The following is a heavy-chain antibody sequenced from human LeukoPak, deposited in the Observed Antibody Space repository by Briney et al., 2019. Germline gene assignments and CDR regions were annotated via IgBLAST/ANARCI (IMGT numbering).Heavy chain of an antibody. D-gene: IGHD2-15*01. Sequence: SVKVSCKASGGTFSSYAISWVRQAPGQGLEWMGGIIPIFGTANYAQKFQGRVTITADKSTSTAYMELSSLRSEDTAVYYCAVVVAATLYYSDYWGQGTLVTVSS. CDR1: GGTFSSYA. CDR3: AVVVAATLYYSDY. J-gene: IGHJ4*02. CDR2: IIPIFGTA. V-gene: IGHV1-69*06.